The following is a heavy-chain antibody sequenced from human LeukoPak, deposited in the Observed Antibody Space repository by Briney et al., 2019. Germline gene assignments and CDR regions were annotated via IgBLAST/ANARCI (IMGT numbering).Heavy chain of an antibody. Sequence: PSETLSLACTVSGASISTYNDYWAWIRQPPGKGLEWIGGISYSGSTYYNPSLESRVTISIDTSKNDFSLQVSSVTAADTAVYYCAGRRRDGYNNYWYFDFWGRGTLVTVSS. CDR3: AGRRRDGYNNYWYFDF. V-gene: IGHV4-39*02. CDR1: GASISTYNDY. CDR2: ISYSGST. J-gene: IGHJ2*01. D-gene: IGHD5-24*01.